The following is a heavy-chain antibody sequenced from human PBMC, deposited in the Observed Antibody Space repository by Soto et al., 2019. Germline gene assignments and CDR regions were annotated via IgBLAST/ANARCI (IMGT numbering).Heavy chain of an antibody. J-gene: IGHJ4*02. D-gene: IGHD3-10*01. CDR1: GFTFSGHT. CDR2: VSRSSSYI. V-gene: IGHV3-21*01. CDR3: AGCMGFDGSGYAFFDS. Sequence: EVQLVESGGGLVKPGGSLRLSCAPSGFTFSGHTINWVRQAPGKGLEWVSSVSRSSSYIYYADSVKGRFTVSRDDAGKPLYLKMNSQRAEDTAIYSCAGCMGFDGSGYAFFDSWGQGTQVTVSS.